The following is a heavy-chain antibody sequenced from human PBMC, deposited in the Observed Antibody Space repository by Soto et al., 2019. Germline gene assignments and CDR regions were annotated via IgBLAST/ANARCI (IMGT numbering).Heavy chain of an antibody. V-gene: IGHV3-21*01. CDR1: GFTFSSYS. Sequence: GGSLRLSCAASGFTFSSYSMNWVRQAPGKGLEWVSSISSSSSYIYYADSVKGRFTISRDNAKNSLYLQMNSLRAEDTAVYYCARDGHSGYDEAYYFDYWGQGTLVTVSS. CDR3: ARDGHSGYDEAYYFDY. J-gene: IGHJ4*02. CDR2: ISSSSSYI. D-gene: IGHD5-12*01.